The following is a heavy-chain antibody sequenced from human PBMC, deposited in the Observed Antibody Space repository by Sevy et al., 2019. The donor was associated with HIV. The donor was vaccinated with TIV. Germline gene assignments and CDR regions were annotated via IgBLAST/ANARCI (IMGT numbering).Heavy chain of an antibody. D-gene: IGHD6-19*01. V-gene: IGHV4-59*01. J-gene: IGHJ4*02. CDR1: GGSISSYY. CDR3: AGYSSARLT. CDR2: IFYSGST. Sequence: SETLSPTCTVSGGSISSYYWNWIRQPPGKRLEWIGYIFYSGSTNYNPSLKSRVTMSLDTSKNQISLKLSSVAAADTAVYYCAGYSSARLTWGQGTLVTVSS.